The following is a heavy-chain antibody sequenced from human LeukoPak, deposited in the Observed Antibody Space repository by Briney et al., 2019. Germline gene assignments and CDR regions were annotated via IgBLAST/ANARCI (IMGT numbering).Heavy chain of an antibody. D-gene: IGHD6-13*01. V-gene: IGHV1-69*04. CDR3: ARGRRPIAAAGTGNWFDP. Sequence: SVKVSCKASGGTFSSYAISWVRQAPGQGLEWMGRIIPILGIANYAQKFQGRVTITADKSTSTAYMELSSLRSEDTAVYYCARGRRPIAAAGTGNWFDPWGQGTLVTVSS. CDR2: IIPILGIA. CDR1: GGTFSSYA. J-gene: IGHJ5*02.